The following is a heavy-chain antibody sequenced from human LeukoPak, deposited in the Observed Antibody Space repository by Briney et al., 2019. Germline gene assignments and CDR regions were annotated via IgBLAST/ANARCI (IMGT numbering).Heavy chain of an antibody. CDR2: IIPIFGTA. V-gene: IGHV1-69*13. CDR3: ARSPTRLYYYYGMDV. CDR1: GGTFSSYA. J-gene: IGHJ6*02. Sequence: ASVKVSCKASGGTFSSYAISWVRQAPGQGLEWMGGIIPIFGTANYAQKFQGRVTITADESTSTAYMELSSLRSEDTAVHYCARSPTRLYYYYGMDVWGQGTTVTVSS.